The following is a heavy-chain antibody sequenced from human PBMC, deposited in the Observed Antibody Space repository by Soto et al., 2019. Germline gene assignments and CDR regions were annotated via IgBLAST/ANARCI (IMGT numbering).Heavy chain of an antibody. J-gene: IGHJ3*02. CDR3: ARDSIPGRPGALDI. CDR2: IFYSGTT. CDR1: GGSISSGGYY. D-gene: IGHD6-6*01. V-gene: IGHV4-31*03. Sequence: PSETLSLTCTVSGGSISSGGYYWSWIRQHPGKGLEWIGYIFYSGTTYYNPSLKSRVTISVDTSKNQFSLKLSSVTAADTAVYYCARDSIPGRPGALDIWGQGTMVTVSS.